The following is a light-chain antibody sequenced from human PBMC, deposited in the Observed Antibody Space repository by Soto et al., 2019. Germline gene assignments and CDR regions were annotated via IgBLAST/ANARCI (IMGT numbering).Light chain of an antibody. CDR1: SSDVGGYNY. J-gene: IGLJ1*01. CDR2: EVS. V-gene: IGLV2-14*01. Sequence: QSVLTQPASVSGSPGQSITISCTGTSSDVGGYNYVSWYQRHPGKAPKLMIYEVSNRPSGVSNRFSGSKSGNTASLTISGLQAEDEADYYCNSYTSSSTLDVFGTGTKVTVL. CDR3: NSYTSSSTLDV.